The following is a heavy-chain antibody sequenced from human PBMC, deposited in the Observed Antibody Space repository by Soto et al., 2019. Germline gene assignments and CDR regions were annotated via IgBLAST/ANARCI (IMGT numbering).Heavy chain of an antibody. D-gene: IGHD3-3*01. J-gene: IGHJ3*02. CDR2: IKQDGSEK. CDR1: GFTFSNYW. Sequence: EVQLVESGGGLVQPGGSLRLSCAASGFTFSNYWMSWVRQAPGKGLEWVASIKQDGSEKYYVDSVKGRFTISRDNAKKSLSLQMNSLRAEDTAVYYCARDGVVTIFGVPDAFDIWGQATMVTVSS. CDR3: ARDGVVTIFGVPDAFDI. V-gene: IGHV3-7*01.